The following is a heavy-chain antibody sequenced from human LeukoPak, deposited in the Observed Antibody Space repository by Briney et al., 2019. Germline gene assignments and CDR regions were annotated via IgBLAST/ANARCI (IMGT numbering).Heavy chain of an antibody. J-gene: IGHJ4*02. D-gene: IGHD5-18*01. V-gene: IGHV3-74*01. Sequence: GGSLRPSCAASGFTFSSYWMHWVRQAPGKGLVWVSRINSDGSSTSYADSVKGRFTISRDNAKNTLYLQMNSLRAEDTAVYYCAKEVEDSYGPFDYWGQGTLVTVSS. CDR1: GFTFSSYW. CDR2: INSDGSST. CDR3: AKEVEDSYGPFDY.